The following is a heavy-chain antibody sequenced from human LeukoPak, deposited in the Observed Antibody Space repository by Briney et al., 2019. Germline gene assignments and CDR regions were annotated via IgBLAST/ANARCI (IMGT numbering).Heavy chain of an antibody. V-gene: IGHV3-66*02. J-gene: IGHJ4*02. CDR2: IYSGGST. CDR1: GFTVISNY. CDR3: ARDSVSSYGYLFDY. D-gene: IGHD5-18*01. Sequence: PGGSLRLSCAASGFTVISNYMSWVRQAPGKGLEWVSVIYSGGSTYYADSVKGRFTISRDNSKNTLYLQMNSLRAEDTAVYYCARDSVSSYGYLFDYWGQGTLVTVSS.